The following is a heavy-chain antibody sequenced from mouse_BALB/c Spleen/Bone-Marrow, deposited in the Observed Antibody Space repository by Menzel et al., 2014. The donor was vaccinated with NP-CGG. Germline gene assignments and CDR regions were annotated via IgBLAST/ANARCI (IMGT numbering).Heavy chain of an antibody. V-gene: IGHV1-80*01. CDR2: IYPGDGDT. D-gene: IGHD3-1*01. CDR3: ARVGFSFDY. J-gene: IGHJ2*01. Sequence: VQLQQSGAELVRPGSSVKISCKVSGYAFSTYWMNWVKQRPGQGLEWIGQIYPGDGDTNYNEKFKGKATLTADKSSSTASIQLSSLTSEDSAVYFCARVGFSFDYWGQGTTLTVSS. CDR1: GYAFSTYW.